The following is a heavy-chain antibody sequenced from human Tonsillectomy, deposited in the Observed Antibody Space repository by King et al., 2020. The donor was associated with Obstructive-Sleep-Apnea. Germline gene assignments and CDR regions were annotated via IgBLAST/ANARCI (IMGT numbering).Heavy chain of an antibody. CDR1: GYSMSRGFY. CDR3: ARVRANHDFDI. CDR2: KSHSGSA. D-gene: IGHD1-14*01. Sequence: QESGPKLVKASETLSLPCTVSGYSMSRGFYWGWIRQPPGKGLEWIGSKSHSGSAFYSPSLTSRVTISIDTSNDQFFLNLNSVTAADTAVYYCARVRANHDFDIWGQGTQVSVSS. J-gene: IGHJ3*02. V-gene: IGHV4-38-2*02.